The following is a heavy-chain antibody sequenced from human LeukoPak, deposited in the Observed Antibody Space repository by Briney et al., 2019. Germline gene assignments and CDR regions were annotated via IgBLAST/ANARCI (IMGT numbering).Heavy chain of an antibody. CDR3: ARGGGYSNGFDY. Sequence: GGSLRLSCTASGLIVSSNYMSWVRQAPGKGLEWVSVIYRGGSTYYADSVKGRFTISRDNSKNTLYLQMNSLRAEDTAVYYCARGGGYSNGFDYWGQGTLVTVSS. J-gene: IGHJ4*02. V-gene: IGHV3-66*02. D-gene: IGHD5-18*01. CDR1: GLIVSSNY. CDR2: IYRGGST.